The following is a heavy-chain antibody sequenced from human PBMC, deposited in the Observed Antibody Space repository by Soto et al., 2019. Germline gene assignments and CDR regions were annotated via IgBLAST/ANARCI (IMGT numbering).Heavy chain of an antibody. CDR1: GDSISDYFY. D-gene: IGHD2-15*01. CDR3: AREVRGGFTGIFDQ. V-gene: IGHV4-4*07. CDR2: IYTDGTT. J-gene: IGHJ4*02. Sequence: PSETLSLTCTVSGDSISDYFYWSWIRQPAGKGLEWIGRIYTDGTTKYNPSLKSRVTLSLDKSKNQFSLRLSPVTAADTAVYYFAREVRGGFTGIFDQWGRGSRVTVSS.